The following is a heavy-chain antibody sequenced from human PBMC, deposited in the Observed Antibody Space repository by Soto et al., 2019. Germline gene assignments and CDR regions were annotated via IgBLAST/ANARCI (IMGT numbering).Heavy chain of an antibody. Sequence: PSETLSLTCTVSGGSISSGGYYWSWIRQHPGKGLEWIGSIYYSGSTYYNPSLKSRVTISVDTSKNQFSLKLSSVTAADTAVYYCARRRLDYYDSSGYYYAYFDYWGQGTLVTVSS. CDR3: ARRRLDYYDSSGYYYAYFDY. V-gene: IGHV4-39*01. CDR2: IYYSGST. J-gene: IGHJ4*02. CDR1: GGSISSGGYY. D-gene: IGHD3-22*01.